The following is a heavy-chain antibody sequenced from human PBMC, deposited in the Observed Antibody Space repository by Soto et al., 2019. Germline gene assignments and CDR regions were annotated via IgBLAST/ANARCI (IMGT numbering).Heavy chain of an antibody. CDR2: ISSSGYI. D-gene: IGHD2-15*01. CDR3: ARVCSGGSCYPGMDV. V-gene: IGHV3-21*01. Sequence: GGSLRLSCAASGFKFNSYTINGVSQAPGKLLEWRSSISSSGYIFSTDSVRGRFTSSRDNAKNSVYLQINSLRAEDTAVYFCARVCSGGSCYPGMDVWGQETSVTVSS. CDR1: GFKFNSYT. J-gene: IGHJ6*02.